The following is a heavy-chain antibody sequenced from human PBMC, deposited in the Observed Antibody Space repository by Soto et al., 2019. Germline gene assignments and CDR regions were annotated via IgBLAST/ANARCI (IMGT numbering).Heavy chain of an antibody. J-gene: IGHJ4*02. CDR2: INHSGST. V-gene: IGHV4-34*01. CDR1: GGSFSGYY. CDR3: ASGVGYGYGYGYYFDY. D-gene: IGHD5-18*01. Sequence: QVQLQQWGAGLLKPSETLSLTCAVYGGSFSGYYWSWIRQPPGKGLEWIGEINHSGSTNYNPSLKSRVTKSIDTPKNQSSRKLSSVAAADTAVYYCASGVGYGYGYGYYFDYWGQGTLVTVSS.